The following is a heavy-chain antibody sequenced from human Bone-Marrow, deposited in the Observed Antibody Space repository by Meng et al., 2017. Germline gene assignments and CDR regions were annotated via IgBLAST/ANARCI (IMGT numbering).Heavy chain of an antibody. CDR2: ISYSGST. CDR1: SGSINSYF. D-gene: IGHD6-6*01. J-gene: IGHJ4*02. CDR3: ARAIATRPDVFDY. Sequence: QVQRQGSGPGLVKPSETLSLTCTVSSGSINSYFWSWIRQPPGKGPEWIGYISYSGSTNYNPSLKSRVTISVDTSKNQFSLKLSSVTAADTAVYYCARAIATRPDVFDYWGQGTLVTVFS. V-gene: IGHV4-59*01.